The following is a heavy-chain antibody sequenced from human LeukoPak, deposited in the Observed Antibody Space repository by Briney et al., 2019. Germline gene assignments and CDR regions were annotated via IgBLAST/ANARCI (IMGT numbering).Heavy chain of an antibody. CDR2: INHSGST. CDR3: AREGPVEMATNT. J-gene: IGHJ5*02. D-gene: IGHD5-24*01. Sequence: PSETLSLTCAVYGGSFSGYYWSWIRQPPGKGLEWIGEINHSGSTNYNPSLKSRVTISVDTSKNQFSLKLSSVTAADTAVYYCAREGPVEMATNTWGQGTLVTVSS. V-gene: IGHV4-34*01. CDR1: GGSFSGYY.